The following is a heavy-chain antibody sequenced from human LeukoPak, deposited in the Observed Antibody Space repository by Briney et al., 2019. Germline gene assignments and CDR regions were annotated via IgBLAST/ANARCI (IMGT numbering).Heavy chain of an antibody. CDR2: INPSSGGT. V-gene: IGHV1-2*02. CDR3: AGGSSYYFFDY. J-gene: IGHJ4*02. CDR1: GNTFPGNY. Sequence: ASVKVSCKASGNTFPGNYLHWVRQAPGQGPEWMGWINPSSGGTNPAQKFQGRVAVTRDTSISTVYIQLKRLTSDDTAVYYCAGGSSYYFFDYWGQGVLVTVSS. D-gene: IGHD6-13*01.